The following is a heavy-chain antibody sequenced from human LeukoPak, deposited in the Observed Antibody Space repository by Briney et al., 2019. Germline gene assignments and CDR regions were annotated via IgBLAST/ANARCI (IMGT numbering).Heavy chain of an antibody. J-gene: IGHJ4*02. Sequence: GALRLSCAASGFTFSSYSMNWVRQALGKGLEWVSSISASSSYIYYADSVKGRFTISRDNAKNSLYLQMNSLRAEDTAVYYCARDPAASTHYDFWSGYSHSDYGGRGTVDTVSS. CDR2: ISASSSYI. CDR1: GFTFSSYS. V-gene: IGHV3-21*01. D-gene: IGHD3-3*01. CDR3: ARDPAASTHYDFWSGYSHSDY.